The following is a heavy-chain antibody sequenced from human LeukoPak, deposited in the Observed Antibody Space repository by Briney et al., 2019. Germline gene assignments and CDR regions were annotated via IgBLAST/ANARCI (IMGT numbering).Heavy chain of an antibody. V-gene: IGHV4-59*01. Sequence: SETLSLTCTVSGGSISSYYWSWIRQPPGKGLEWIGYIYYSGSTNYNPSLKSRVTISVDTSKNQFSLKLGSVTAADTAVYYCATGGSGSYYELSYWGQGTLVTVSS. J-gene: IGHJ4*02. CDR2: IYYSGST. CDR3: ATGGSGSYYELSY. D-gene: IGHD1-26*01. CDR1: GGSISSYY.